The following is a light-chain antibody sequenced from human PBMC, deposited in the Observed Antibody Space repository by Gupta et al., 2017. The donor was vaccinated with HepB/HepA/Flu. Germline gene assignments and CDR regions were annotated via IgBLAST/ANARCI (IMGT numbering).Light chain of an antibody. Sequence: QSALTQPRLVSGSPGPSVTISCTGTSSYVGGYNYVSWYQQHPGKAPKLMIYDVSKRPSGVPDRFSGSKSGNTASLTISGLQAEDEADYYCCSYAGSYTWVFGGGTKLTVL. J-gene: IGLJ2*01. CDR1: SSYVGGYNY. CDR2: DVS. V-gene: IGLV2-11*01. CDR3: CSYAGSYTWV.